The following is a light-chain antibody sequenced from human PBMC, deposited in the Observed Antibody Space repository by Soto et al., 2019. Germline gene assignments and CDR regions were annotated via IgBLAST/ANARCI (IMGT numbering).Light chain of an antibody. CDR3: QTWGTGGDVV. CDR1: SGHSTYA. V-gene: IGLV4-69*01. J-gene: IGLJ2*01. CDR2: LNSDGRH. Sequence: QLVLTQSPSASASLGASVKLTCTLSSGHSTYAIAWHQQQPEKGPRYLMKLNSDGRHSKGDGIPDRFSGTSSGAERYLTISSLQSEDEADYHCQTWGTGGDVVFGGGTQLTVL.